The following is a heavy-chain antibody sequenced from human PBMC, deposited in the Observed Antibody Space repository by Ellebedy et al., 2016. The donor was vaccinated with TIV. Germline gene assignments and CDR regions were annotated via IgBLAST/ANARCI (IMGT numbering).Heavy chain of an antibody. CDR3: ARAEGDILTGYYTIDDDYYGMDV. J-gene: IGHJ6*02. Sequence: PGGSLRLSCAASGFTFSDYYMSWLRQAPGKGLEWVSYISSSSSYTNYAYSVKGRFTISRDNAKNSLYLQMNSLRAEDTAVYYCARAEGDILTGYYTIDDDYYGMDVWGQGTTVTVSS. V-gene: IGHV3-11*06. CDR1: GFTFSDYY. D-gene: IGHD3-9*01. CDR2: ISSSSSYT.